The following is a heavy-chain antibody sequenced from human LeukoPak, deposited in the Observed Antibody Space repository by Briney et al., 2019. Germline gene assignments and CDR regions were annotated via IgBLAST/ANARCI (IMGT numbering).Heavy chain of an antibody. D-gene: IGHD6-19*01. V-gene: IGHV3-30*18. CDR1: GFTFGSYG. CDR2: ISSDGRTT. CDR3: TKEGAVTGSMWFDH. J-gene: IGHJ5*02. Sequence: GGSLRLSCAASGFTFGSYGIHWVRQAPGKGLEWVAVISSDGRTTYYADSVKGRFTISRDNSKSTMYVQMNSLRTEDTAVYYCTKEGAVTGSMWFDHWGQGTLVTVSS.